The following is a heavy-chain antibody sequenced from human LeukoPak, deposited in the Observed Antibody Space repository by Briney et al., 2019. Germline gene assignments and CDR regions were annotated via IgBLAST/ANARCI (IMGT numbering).Heavy chain of an antibody. CDR2: IKQDGSEK. D-gene: IGHD3-9*01. CDR1: GFTFSSYW. CDR3: AREYYDILTGYYSPGDAFDI. J-gene: IGHJ3*02. Sequence: GGSLRLSCAASGFTFSSYWMSWVRQAPGKGLEWVANIKQDGSEKYYVDSVKGRFTISRDNAKNSLYLQMNSLRAEDTAVYYCAREYYDILTGYYSPGDAFDIWGQGTMVTVSS. V-gene: IGHV3-7*01.